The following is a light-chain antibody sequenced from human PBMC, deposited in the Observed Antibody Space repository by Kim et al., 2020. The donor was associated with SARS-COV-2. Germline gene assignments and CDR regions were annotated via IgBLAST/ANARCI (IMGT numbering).Light chain of an antibody. CDR3: HVWDSSTVV. J-gene: IGLJ2*01. CDR2: RDD. V-gene: IGLV3-9*01. Sequence: SYELTQPLSVSVALGQTATVSCGGNNIEKKNVHWYQQKPGQAPVLVIYRDDNRPPGIPERFSGSNSGNMATLTISRAQVGDEADYYCHVWDSSTVVFGGGTQLTVL. CDR1: NIEKKN.